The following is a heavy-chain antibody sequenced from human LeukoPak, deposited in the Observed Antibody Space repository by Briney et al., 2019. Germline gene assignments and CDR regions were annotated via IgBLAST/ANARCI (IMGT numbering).Heavy chain of an antibody. V-gene: IGHV4-59*08. CDR2: IYFSGST. J-gene: IGHJ4*02. CDR3: ARASYSYDINGWVPFDY. Sequence: SETLSLTCTVSGGSISSYYWSWIRQPPGKGLEWIGYIYFSGSTNYNPSLKSRVTISGDTSKNQFSLRLSSVTAADTAVYYCARASYSYDINGWVPFDYWGQGTLVTVSS. D-gene: IGHD3-22*01. CDR1: GGSISSYY.